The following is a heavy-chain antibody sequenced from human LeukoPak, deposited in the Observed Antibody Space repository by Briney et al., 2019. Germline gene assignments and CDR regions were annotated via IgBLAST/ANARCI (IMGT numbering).Heavy chain of an antibody. CDR3: ARDLGSSGYSSSWYYFDY. CDR2: VNLQGGT. D-gene: IGHD6-13*01. V-gene: IGHV4-4*02. J-gene: IGHJ4*02. Sequence: SETLSLTCDVSGGSITQTNYWTWVRQPPGKGLEWIGEVNLQGGTNYNPSLLRRVAISVDTSANHVSLQMTSVTAADTAVYYCARDLGSSGYSSSWYYFDYWGQGTLVTVSS. CDR1: GGSITQTNY.